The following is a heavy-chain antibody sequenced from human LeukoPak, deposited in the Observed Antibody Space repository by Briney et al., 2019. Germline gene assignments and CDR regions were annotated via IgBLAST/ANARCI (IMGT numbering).Heavy chain of an antibody. CDR2: INPSGGST. V-gene: IGHV1-46*01. CDR3: ATDGSGSFHYYYYGMDV. D-gene: IGHD3-10*01. J-gene: IGHJ6*02. CDR1: GYTFTSYY. Sequence: ASVKVSCKASGYTFTSYYMHWVRQAPGQGLEWMGIINPSGGSTSYAQKFQGRVTMTEDTSTDTAYMELSSLRSEDTAVYYCATDGSGSFHYYYYGMDVWGQGTTVTVSS.